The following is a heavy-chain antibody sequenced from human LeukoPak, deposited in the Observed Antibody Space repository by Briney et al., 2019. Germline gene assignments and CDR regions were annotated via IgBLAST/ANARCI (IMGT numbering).Heavy chain of an antibody. Sequence: ASVKVSCKASGYTFTSYDINWVRQATGQGLEWMGWMNPNSGNTGYAQKFQGRVTITRNTSISTAYMELSSLRSEDTAVYYCARVPNQDDYGDYGTDAFDIWGQGTMVTVSS. CDR3: ARVPNQDDYGDYGTDAFDI. D-gene: IGHD4-17*01. V-gene: IGHV1-8*03. CDR2: MNPNSGNT. J-gene: IGHJ3*02. CDR1: GYTFTSYD.